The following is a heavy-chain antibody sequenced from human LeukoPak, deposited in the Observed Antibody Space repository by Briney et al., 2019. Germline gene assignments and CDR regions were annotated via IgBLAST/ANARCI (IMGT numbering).Heavy chain of an antibody. V-gene: IGHV4-61*01. CDR3: ARKRTGDQGYYFDY. J-gene: IGHJ4*02. CDR1: GGSVSSGRYY. CDR2: FYYSGST. Sequence: KASETLSLTCTVSGGSVSSGRYYWSWIRQPPGKGLEWIGYFYYSGSTNYNPSLKTRVTISVDTSKNQFSLKVSSVTAADTAAYYCARKRTGDQGYYFDYWGQGTLVTVSS. D-gene: IGHD1-1*01.